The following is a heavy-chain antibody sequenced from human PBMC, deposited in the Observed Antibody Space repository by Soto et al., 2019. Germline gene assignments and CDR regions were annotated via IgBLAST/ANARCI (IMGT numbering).Heavy chain of an antibody. CDR3: ARAPSWYNFDY. Sequence: ASVKVSCKASGYTFTSYGISWVRQAPGQRLEWMGWINAGNGNTKYSQKFQGRVTITRDTSASTANMELSSLRSEDTPVYYCARAPSWYNFDYWGQGTLVTVSS. CDR2: INAGNGNT. V-gene: IGHV1-3*01. J-gene: IGHJ4*02. D-gene: IGHD6-13*01. CDR1: GYTFTSYG.